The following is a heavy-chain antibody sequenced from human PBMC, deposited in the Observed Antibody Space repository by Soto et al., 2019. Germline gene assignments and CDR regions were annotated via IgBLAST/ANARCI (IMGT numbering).Heavy chain of an antibody. CDR2: IYYSGST. CDR1: GASISTDAYY. CDR3: ARASYHDNSGHDY. J-gene: IGHJ4*02. Sequence: SETLSLTCTVSGASISTDAYYWSWIRQHPGKGLEWIGYIYYSGSTYYNPSLKSRISISIDTSKNQFSLKLSSVTAADTAVYYCARASYHDNSGHDYWGQGNLVTVPS. D-gene: IGHD3-22*01. V-gene: IGHV4-31*03.